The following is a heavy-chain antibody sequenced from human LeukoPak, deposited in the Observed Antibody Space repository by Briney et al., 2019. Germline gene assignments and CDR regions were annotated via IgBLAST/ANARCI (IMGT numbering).Heavy chain of an antibody. D-gene: IGHD3-16*01. CDR2: ISWNSDSL. J-gene: IGHJ3*02. V-gene: IGHV3-9*01. CDR3: AKGRYVGNYLDAFDI. Sequence: PGGSLRLSCAASGLTFDDYAMNWVRQAPGKGLEWVSGISWNSDSLGYGASVKGRFTISRDNAKNSLYLQMNSLRAEDTAFYYCAKGRYVGNYLDAFDIWGKGTTVTVSS. CDR1: GLTFDDYA.